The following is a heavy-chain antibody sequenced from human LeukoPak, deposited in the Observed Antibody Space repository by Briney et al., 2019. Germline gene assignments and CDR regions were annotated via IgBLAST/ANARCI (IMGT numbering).Heavy chain of an antibody. CDR1: GYTFIAYY. D-gene: IGHD3-22*01. Sequence: ASVKVSCKASGYTFIAYYIHWVRQAPGQGLEWMGWINPNSGGTNYAQKFQGWVTMTRDTSISTAYMELSRLRSDDTAVYYCARGPYYYDSSGYYYVFDYWGQGTLVTVSS. V-gene: IGHV1-2*04. CDR2: INPNSGGT. CDR3: ARGPYYYDSSGYYYVFDY. J-gene: IGHJ4*02.